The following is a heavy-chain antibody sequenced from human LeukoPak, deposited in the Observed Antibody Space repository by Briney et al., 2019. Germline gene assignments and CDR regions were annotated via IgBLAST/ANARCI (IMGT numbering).Heavy chain of an antibody. J-gene: IGHJ4*02. Sequence: GGSLRLSCAASGFTFSTYAMYWVRQAPGKGLEWVSYISSSGSTIYYADSVKGRFTISRDNAKNSLYLQMNSLRAEDTAVYYCAREATLYDSSGDFLDYWGQGTLVTVSS. D-gene: IGHD3-22*01. CDR2: ISSSGSTI. CDR3: AREATLYDSSGDFLDY. CDR1: GFTFSTYA. V-gene: IGHV3-48*04.